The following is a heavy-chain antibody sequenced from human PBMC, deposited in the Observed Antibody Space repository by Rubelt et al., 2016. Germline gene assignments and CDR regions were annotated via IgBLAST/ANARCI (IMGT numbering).Heavy chain of an antibody. CDR2: INTNTGNP. CDR1: GYTFTSYA. D-gene: IGHD6-13*01. Sequence: QVQLVQSGSELKKPGASVKVSCKASGYTFTSYAMNWVRQAPGHGLEWMGWINTNTGNPTYAQGFAGRVVCSLATSFSTAYFPIRSLKAEDTAGYYCARDLRYSSRFLWTRGGWGQGTLVTVSS. V-gene: IGHV7-4-1*02. CDR3: ARDLRYSSRFLWTRGG. J-gene: IGHJ4*02.